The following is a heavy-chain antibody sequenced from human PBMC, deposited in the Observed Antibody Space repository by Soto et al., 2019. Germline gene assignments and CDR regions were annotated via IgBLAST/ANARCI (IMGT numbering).Heavy chain of an antibody. CDR1: GFTSSSYW. V-gene: IGHV3-74*01. CDR3: ARDYDCSAGNCYSGYFDY. Sequence: PGGSLRLSCAASGFTSSSYWMHWVRQAPGKGLVWVSRINSGGSVTTYADSVKGRFTVSRDNAKNTVYLQMDSLRAEDTAVYYSARDYDCSAGNCYSGYFDYWGQGTLVTVSS. CDR2: INSGGSVT. D-gene: IGHD2-15*01. J-gene: IGHJ4*02.